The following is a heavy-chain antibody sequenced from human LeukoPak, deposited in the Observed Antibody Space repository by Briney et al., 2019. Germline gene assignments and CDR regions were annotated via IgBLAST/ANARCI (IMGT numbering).Heavy chain of an antibody. CDR2: INWNGGTT. D-gene: IGHD4-17*01. CDR1: GFTFDDYA. Sequence: GGSLRLSCAASGFTFDDYAMSWVRQAPGKGLEWVSGINWNGGTTGYADSVRGRFTISRDNAKNSLYLQMNSLRAEDTALYYCARDHGATTVTLPFDYWGQGALVTVSS. CDR3: ARDHGATTVTLPFDY. J-gene: IGHJ4*02. V-gene: IGHV3-20*04.